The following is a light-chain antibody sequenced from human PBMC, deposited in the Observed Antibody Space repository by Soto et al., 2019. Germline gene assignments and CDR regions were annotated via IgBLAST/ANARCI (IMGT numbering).Light chain of an antibody. CDR3: SSYAGSNNYV. Sequence: QSALTQPPSASGSPGQSVTISCTGTSSDVGCYNYVSWYPQHPGKAPILMIYAVSQRPSGVPDRFSGSKSGNTAPLTVSGLQAEDEAGYYCSSYAGSNNYVFGTGTTLTVL. V-gene: IGLV2-8*01. CDR1: SSDVGCYNY. CDR2: AVS. J-gene: IGLJ1*01.